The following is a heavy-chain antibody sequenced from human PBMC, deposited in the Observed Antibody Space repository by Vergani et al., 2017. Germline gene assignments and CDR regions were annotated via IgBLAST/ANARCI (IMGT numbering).Heavy chain of an antibody. D-gene: IGHD3-10*01. J-gene: IGHJ4*02. V-gene: IGHV3-48*01. Sequence: EVRLVESGGGVIQPGGSLRLSCTATQFAFSDYHMHWVRQAPGKGLEWISYISSTSKTIYYGDSVKGRFTISRDNAKNLLYLEMNRLKAEDTAVYYCARDYLDFSGSGSPYYFDHWGQGTQVTVSS. CDR2: ISSTSKTI. CDR1: QFAFSDYH. CDR3: ARDYLDFSGSGSPYYFDH.